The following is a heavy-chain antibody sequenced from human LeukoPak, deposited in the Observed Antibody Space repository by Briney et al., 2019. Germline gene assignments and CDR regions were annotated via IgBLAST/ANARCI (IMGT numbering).Heavy chain of an antibody. V-gene: IGHV4-39*01. CDR3: ARGRRYSDY. D-gene: IGHD1-14*01. CDR2: IYYSGST. CDR1: GGSISSSSYY. Sequence: PSETLSLTCTVSGGSISSSSYYWGWIRQPPGKGLEWIGSIYYSGSTYYNPSLKSRVTISVDTSKNQFSLKLSSVTAADPAVYYCARGRRYSDYWGQGTLVTVSS. J-gene: IGHJ4*02.